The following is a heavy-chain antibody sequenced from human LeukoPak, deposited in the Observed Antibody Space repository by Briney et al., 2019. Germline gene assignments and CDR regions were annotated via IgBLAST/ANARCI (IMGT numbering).Heavy chain of an antibody. CDR3: ARVNYWLLDY. Sequence: SETLSLTCTVSGGSISSGGYYWSWIRQHPGKGLEWIGYIYYSGNTYYNPSLKSRVTISVDTSKNQFSLKLSSVTAADTAVYYCARVNYWLLDYWGQGTLVTVSS. CDR2: IYYSGNT. CDR1: GGSISSGGYY. J-gene: IGHJ4*02. V-gene: IGHV4-31*03. D-gene: IGHD1-7*01.